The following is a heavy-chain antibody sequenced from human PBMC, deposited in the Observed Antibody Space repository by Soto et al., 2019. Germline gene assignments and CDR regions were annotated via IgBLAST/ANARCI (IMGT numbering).Heavy chain of an antibody. Sequence: EVQLVESGGGLVQPGGSLRLSCADSGFTFSKNWMHWVRRAPGKGLEWVSRMSSDGSTTNYADSVKGRFTISRDNAKNTLDLQMNSLSVEDTAVYYCARGPRGWYGFDYWGQGTLVTVSS. CDR3: ARGPRGWYGFDY. J-gene: IGHJ4*02. D-gene: IGHD6-19*01. CDR1: GFTFSKNW. CDR2: MSSDGSTT. V-gene: IGHV3-74*01.